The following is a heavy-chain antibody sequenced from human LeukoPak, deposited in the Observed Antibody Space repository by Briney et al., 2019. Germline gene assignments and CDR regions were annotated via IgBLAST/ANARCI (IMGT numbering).Heavy chain of an antibody. J-gene: IGHJ6*02. Sequence: SETLSLTCTVSGGSISSYYWSWLRQPPGKGLEWIGYIYYSGSTNYNPSLKSRVTISVDTSKNQFSLKLSSVTAADTAVYYCARHSDKILWFGAYYGMDVWGQGTTVTVSS. CDR3: ARHSDKILWFGAYYGMDV. D-gene: IGHD3-10*01. V-gene: IGHV4-59*08. CDR1: GGSISSYY. CDR2: IYYSGST.